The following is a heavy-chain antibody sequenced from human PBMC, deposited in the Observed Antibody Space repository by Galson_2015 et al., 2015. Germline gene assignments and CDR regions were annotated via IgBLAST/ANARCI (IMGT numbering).Heavy chain of an antibody. J-gene: IGHJ6*03. CDR3: AKEAYCYGSGSYFLDYYYYYYIDV. D-gene: IGHD3-10*01. CDR1: GFTFNSYA. CDR2: ISGTGGSR. V-gene: IGHV3-23*01. Sequence: SLRLSCAASGFTFNSYAMSWVRQAPGKGLEWVSGISGTGGSRWYADSVKGRFTISRDTSKNTLYLQMNGLRAEDTAVYFCAKEAYCYGSGSYFLDYYYYYYIDVWGTGTTVTVSS.